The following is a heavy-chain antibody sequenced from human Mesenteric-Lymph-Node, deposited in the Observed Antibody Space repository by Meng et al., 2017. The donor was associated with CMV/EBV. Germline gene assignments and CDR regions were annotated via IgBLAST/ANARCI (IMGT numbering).Heavy chain of an antibody. J-gene: IGHJ4*02. V-gene: IGHV1-2*02. Sequence: ASVKVSCKASGYTFTGYYMHWVRQAPGQGLEWMGWINPNSGGTNYAQKFQGRVTMTRDTSISTAYMELSRLRSDDTAVYYCARSGSSLYSGKRFDYWGQGTLVTVSS. CDR2: INPNSGGT. D-gene: IGHD6-13*01. CDR3: ARSGSSLYSGKRFDY. CDR1: GYTFTGYY.